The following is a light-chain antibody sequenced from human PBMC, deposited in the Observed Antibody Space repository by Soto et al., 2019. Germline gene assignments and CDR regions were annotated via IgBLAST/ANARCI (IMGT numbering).Light chain of an antibody. J-gene: IGLJ2*01. CDR2: HVD. V-gene: IGLV2-14*01. Sequence: QSALTQPASVSGSPGQSITISCTGTSSDVGGYNYVSWYQQYPGKAPKLMIYHVDSRPSGVSTRFSGSKSGNTASLTISGLQAEDEADYHCSSFTSISTIVFGGGTKLTVL. CDR1: SSDVGGYNY. CDR3: SSFTSISTIV.